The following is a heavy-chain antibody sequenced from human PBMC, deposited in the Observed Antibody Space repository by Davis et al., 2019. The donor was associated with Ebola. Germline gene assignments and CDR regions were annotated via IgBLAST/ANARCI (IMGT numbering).Heavy chain of an antibody. J-gene: IGHJ4*02. Sequence: GGSLRLSCAAPGFTLSGYDMNWVRQAPGKGLQWVAVIWDDGSNKYYADSVKGRFTISRDNSKNTLYLQMNSLRAEGTAVYYCATTPQYSSGQNKPFDYWGQGTLVTVSS. V-gene: IGHV3-33*01. CDR2: IWDDGSNK. CDR3: ATTPQYSSGQNKPFDY. D-gene: IGHD6-19*01. CDR1: GFTLSGYD.